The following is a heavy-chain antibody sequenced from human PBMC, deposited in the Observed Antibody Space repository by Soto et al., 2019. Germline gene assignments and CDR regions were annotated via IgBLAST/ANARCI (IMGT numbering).Heavy chain of an antibody. CDR1: GFTFSSYA. D-gene: IGHD3-22*01. CDR2: ISYDGSNK. J-gene: IGHJ4*02. Sequence: QVQLVESGGGVVQPGRSLRLSCAASGFTFSSYAMHWVRQAPGKGLEWVAVISYDGSNKYYADSVKGRFTISRDNSKNPLYLQMNSLRAEDTAVYYCARDGITMIVVVIDGYFDYWGQGTLVTVSS. V-gene: IGHV3-30-3*01. CDR3: ARDGITMIVVVIDGYFDY.